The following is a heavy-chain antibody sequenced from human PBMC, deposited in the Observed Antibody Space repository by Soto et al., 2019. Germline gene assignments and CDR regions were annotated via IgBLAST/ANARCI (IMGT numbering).Heavy chain of an antibody. J-gene: IGHJ3*01. CDR2: ITDSGYTA. Sequence: GGSLRLSCAASGFSFGTFVMTWFRQAPGGGLEWVASITDSGYTASYAETVEGRFTVSRDNSKNTLSLQMSSLTADDTAIYYCVREGRGSFDFWGRGTMVTVSS. CDR3: VREGRGSFDF. CDR1: GFSFGTFV. V-gene: IGHV3-23*01. D-gene: IGHD5-12*01.